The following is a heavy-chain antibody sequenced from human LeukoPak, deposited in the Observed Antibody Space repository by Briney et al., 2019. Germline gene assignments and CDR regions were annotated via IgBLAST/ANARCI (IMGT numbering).Heavy chain of an antibody. D-gene: IGHD3-22*01. CDR3: ARQGRTYYYDSSGYGHFDY. Sequence: PGGSLQISGQGSGSPFTSYWIGGAGQLPGKGLEWMGIIYPGDSDTRYSPSFQGQVTISADKSISTAYLQWSSLKASDTAMYYCARQGRTYYYDSSGYGHFDYWGQGTLVTVSS. CDR1: GSPFTSYW. V-gene: IGHV5-51*01. J-gene: IGHJ4*02. CDR2: IYPGDSDT.